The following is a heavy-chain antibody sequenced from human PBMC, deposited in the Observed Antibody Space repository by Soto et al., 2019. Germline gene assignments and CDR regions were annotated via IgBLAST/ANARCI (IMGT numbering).Heavy chain of an antibody. CDR2: INPSGGST. J-gene: IGHJ4*02. D-gene: IGHD1-1*01. Sequence: GASVKVSCKASGYTFTSYYMHWVRQAPGQGLEWMGIINPSGGSTSYAQKFQGRVTMTRDTSTSTVYMELSSLRSKDTAVYYCARENEVSHLSVLFDYWGQGTLVTVSS. CDR3: ARENEVSHLSVLFDY. V-gene: IGHV1-46*01. CDR1: GYTFTSYY.